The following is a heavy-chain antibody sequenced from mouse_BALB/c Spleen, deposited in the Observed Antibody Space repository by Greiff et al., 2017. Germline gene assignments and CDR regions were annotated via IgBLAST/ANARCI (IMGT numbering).Heavy chain of an antibody. Sequence: VQLQQSGAELAKPGASVKMSCKASGYTFTSYWMHWVKQRPGQGLEWIGYINPSTGYTEYNQKFKDKATLTADKSSSTAYMQLSSLTSEDSAVYYGARSYRYDEEGAMDYWGQGTSVTVSS. V-gene: IGHV1-7*01. J-gene: IGHJ4*01. CDR2: INPSTGYT. CDR1: GYTFTSYW. D-gene: IGHD2-14*01. CDR3: ARSYRYDEEGAMDY.